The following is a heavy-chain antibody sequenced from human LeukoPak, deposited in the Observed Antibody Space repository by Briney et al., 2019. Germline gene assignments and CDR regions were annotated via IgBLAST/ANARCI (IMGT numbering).Heavy chain of an antibody. D-gene: IGHD6-13*01. CDR1: GFTFSSYA. Sequence: GGSLRLSCAASGFTFSSYAMSWVRQAPGKGLEWVSAISGSGGSTYYADSVKGRFTISRDNSKNTLYLQMNSLRAEDTAVYYCAKGLGIAAAGSSFDYWAREPWSPSPQ. J-gene: IGHJ4*02. CDR3: AKGLGIAAAGSSFDY. CDR2: ISGSGGST. V-gene: IGHV3-23*01.